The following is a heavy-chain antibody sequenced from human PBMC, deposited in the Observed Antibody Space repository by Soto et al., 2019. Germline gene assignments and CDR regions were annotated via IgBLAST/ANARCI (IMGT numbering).Heavy chain of an antibody. Sequence: ASVKVSCKASGYTFTGYYMHWVRQAPGQGLEWMGWINPNSVGTNYAQKFQGWVTMTRDTSISTAYMELSRLRSDDTAVYYCAREQGSIRYCSSTSCYVYYYGMDVWGQGPRSPSP. D-gene: IGHD2-2*01. V-gene: IGHV1-2*04. CDR2: INPNSVGT. CDR3: AREQGSIRYCSSTSCYVYYYGMDV. J-gene: IGHJ6*02. CDR1: GYTFTGYY.